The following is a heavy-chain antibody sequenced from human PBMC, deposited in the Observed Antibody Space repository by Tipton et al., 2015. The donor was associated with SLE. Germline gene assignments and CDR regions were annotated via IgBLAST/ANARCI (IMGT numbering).Heavy chain of an antibody. Sequence: SLRLSCAASGFTFSSYGMHWVRQAPGKGLEWVSYISSSSSTIYYADSVKGRFTISRDNSKNTLYLQMNSLRAEDTAVYYCASDSSGWSYFDYWGQGTLVTVSS. CDR2: ISSSSSTI. D-gene: IGHD6-19*01. CDR3: ASDSSGWSYFDY. V-gene: IGHV3-48*01. CDR1: GFTFSSYG. J-gene: IGHJ4*02.